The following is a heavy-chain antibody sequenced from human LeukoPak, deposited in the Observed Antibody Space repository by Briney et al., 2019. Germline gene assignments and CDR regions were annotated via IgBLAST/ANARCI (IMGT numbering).Heavy chain of an antibody. CDR1: GYNFTSYW. CDR3: ARHMGAVRDPGPFDY. CDR2: IYPGDSDT. J-gene: IGHJ4*02. D-gene: IGHD3-10*01. V-gene: IGHV5-51*01. Sequence: GESLKISCKGSGYNFTSYWIGWVRQVPGKGLEWMGIIYPGDSDTRYSPSFQGQVTISADKSISTAYLQWSSLKASDTAMYYCARHMGAVRDPGPFDYWGQGTLVAVSS.